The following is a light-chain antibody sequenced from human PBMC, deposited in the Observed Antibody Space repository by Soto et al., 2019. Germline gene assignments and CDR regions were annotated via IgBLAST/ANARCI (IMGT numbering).Light chain of an antibody. CDR2: EVS. V-gene: IGLV2-8*01. Sequence: QSALTQPPSASGSPGQSVTISCTGTSSDVGGYNYVSWYQQHPGKAPKLMIYEVSKRPSGVPDHFSGSTSGNTASLTVSGLQAEDEADYYCSSYAGSNNFCVFGTGTKLTVL. CDR3: SSYAGSNNFCV. CDR1: SSDVGGYNY. J-gene: IGLJ1*01.